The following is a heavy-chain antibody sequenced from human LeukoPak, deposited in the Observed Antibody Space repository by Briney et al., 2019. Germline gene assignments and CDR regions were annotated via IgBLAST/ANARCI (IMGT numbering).Heavy chain of an antibody. CDR2: IWFDGSNK. J-gene: IGHJ4*02. CDR3: ASSAGGLIDC. Sequence: VGSLRLSCAASGFTFSNYDMHWVRQAPGKGLEWVAVIWFDGSNKFYADSVKGRFTISRDNSKNTLYLQMNSLRAEDTAVYYWASSAGGLIDCWGQGTLVIVSS. V-gene: IGHV3-33*01. CDR1: GFTFSNYD. D-gene: IGHD6-13*01.